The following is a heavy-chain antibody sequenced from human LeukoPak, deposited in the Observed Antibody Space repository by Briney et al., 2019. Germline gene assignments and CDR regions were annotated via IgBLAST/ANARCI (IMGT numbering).Heavy chain of an antibody. V-gene: IGHV1-69*06. Sequence: SSVKVSCKASAGTFSSYAISWVRQAPGKELEWMGGIIPIFGTANYAQKFQGRVTITADKSTSTAYMELSSLTSEDTAVYYCARSGFGSGIWFDPWGQGTLVTVSS. D-gene: IGHD3-10*01. CDR3: ARSGFGSGIWFDP. CDR2: IIPIFGTA. CDR1: AGTFSSYA. J-gene: IGHJ5*02.